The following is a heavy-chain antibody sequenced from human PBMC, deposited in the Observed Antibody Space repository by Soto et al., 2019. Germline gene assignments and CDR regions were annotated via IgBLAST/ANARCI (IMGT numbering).Heavy chain of an antibody. CDR1: GFTFSSYG. CDR2: ISYDGSNK. CDR3: AKDLEQQLVPKGLLEYYGMDV. D-gene: IGHD6-13*01. Sequence: SLRLSCAASGFTFSSYGMHWVRQAPGKGLEWVAVISYDGSNKYYADSVKGRFTISRDNSKNTLYLQMNSLRAEDTAVYYCAKDLEQQLVPKGLLEYYGMDVWGKGTTVTVSS. V-gene: IGHV3-30*18. J-gene: IGHJ6*04.